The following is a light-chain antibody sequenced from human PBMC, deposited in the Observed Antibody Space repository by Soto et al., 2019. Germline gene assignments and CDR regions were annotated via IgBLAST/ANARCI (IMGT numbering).Light chain of an antibody. J-gene: IGLJ2*01. CDR2: DVT. CDR3: SSYAGSRLPVA. CDR1: SSDVGAYNF. V-gene: IGLV2-8*01. Sequence: QSVLTQPPSASGSPGQSVTISCTGASSDVGAYNFVSWYQQHPGKAPKLMIYDVTKRPSGVPDRFSGSKSGNTASLTVSGLQVDDEADYYCSSYAGSRLPVAFGGGTKLTVL.